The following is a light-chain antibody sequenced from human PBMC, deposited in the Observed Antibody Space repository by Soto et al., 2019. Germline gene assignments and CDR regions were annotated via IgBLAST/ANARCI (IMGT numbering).Light chain of an antibody. CDR3: QQSNKWPLT. J-gene: IGKJ4*01. CDR2: GAS. Sequence: EIVMTQSPATLSVSPGERATLSCRASQSGSGNLAWYPQKPGQAPGLLIYGASTRAAGIPARFSGSGSGTAFTLTISSLQPADFALYYYQQSNKWPLTFGGGTKVEVK. V-gene: IGKV3-15*01. CDR1: QSGSGN.